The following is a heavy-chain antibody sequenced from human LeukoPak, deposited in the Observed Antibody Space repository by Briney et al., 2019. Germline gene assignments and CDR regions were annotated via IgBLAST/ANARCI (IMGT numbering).Heavy chain of an antibody. CDR1: GYTFTSYY. CDR3: VVAGTRGTKSIACYYYYMDV. D-gene: IGHD6-19*01. Sequence: ASVKVSCKASGYTFTSYYMHWVRQAPGQGLEGMGIINPSGGSTSYAQKFQGRVTMTRDMSTSTVYMELSSLRSEDTAVYYCVVAGTRGTKSIACYYYYMDVWGKGTTVTVSS. J-gene: IGHJ6*03. V-gene: IGHV1-46*01. CDR2: INPSGGST.